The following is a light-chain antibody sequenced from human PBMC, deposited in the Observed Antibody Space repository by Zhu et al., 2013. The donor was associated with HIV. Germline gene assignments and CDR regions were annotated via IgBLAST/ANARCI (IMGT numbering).Light chain of an antibody. J-gene: IGKJ2*01. CDR2: DAT. V-gene: IGKV1-5*01. CDR3: LQYDSYSPYT. Sequence: DIQLTQSPSFLSASVGDSVTITCRASQSVVDWVAWYQQKPGKAPNLLIFDATILKSGVPSRFTGSGSGAEFTLTISSLQPDDVATYYCLQYDSYSPYTFGQGTKLLIK. CDR1: QSVVDW.